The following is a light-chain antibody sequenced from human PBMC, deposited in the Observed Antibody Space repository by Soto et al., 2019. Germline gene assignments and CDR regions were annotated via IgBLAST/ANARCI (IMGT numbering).Light chain of an antibody. Sequence: QSALTQPASVSGSPGQSITISCTGTSSDVGSYNLVSWYQQHPGKAPKLMIYEVSKRPSGVSNRFSGSKSGNTASLTISGLQAEDEADYYCCSAAGSSTVFGTGTMVTVL. V-gene: IGLV2-23*02. J-gene: IGLJ1*01. CDR2: EVS. CDR3: CSAAGSSTV. CDR1: SSDVGSYNL.